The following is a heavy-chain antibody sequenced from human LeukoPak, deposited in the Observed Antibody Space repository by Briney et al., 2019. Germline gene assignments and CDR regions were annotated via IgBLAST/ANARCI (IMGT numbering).Heavy chain of an antibody. J-gene: IGHJ6*02. CDR1: GFISSQYG. Sequence: GGSLRLSCAASGFISSQYGFNWVRQAPGKGLEWVSHIRSTSETFYADSVKGRFTISRDNAKNSLYLQMSNLRAEDTAVYFCARGGGLDVWGQGATVTVSS. V-gene: IGHV3-48*04. CDR2: IRSTSET. CDR3: ARGGGLDV. D-gene: IGHD3-16*01.